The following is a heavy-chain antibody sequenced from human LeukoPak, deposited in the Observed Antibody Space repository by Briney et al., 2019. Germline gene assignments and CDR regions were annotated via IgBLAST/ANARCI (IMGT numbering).Heavy chain of an antibody. J-gene: IGHJ4*02. CDR1: GYTFTGYY. CDR3: ARDREVLRFLEWLRHFDY. CDR2: INPNSGGT. V-gene: IGHV1-2*02. D-gene: IGHD3-3*01. Sequence: GSVTVSCKASGYTFTGYYMHWVRQAPGQGLEWMGWINPNSGGTNYAQKSQGRVTMTRDTSISTAYMELSRLRSDDADVYYCARDREVLRFLEWLRHFDYWGQGTMVTVSS.